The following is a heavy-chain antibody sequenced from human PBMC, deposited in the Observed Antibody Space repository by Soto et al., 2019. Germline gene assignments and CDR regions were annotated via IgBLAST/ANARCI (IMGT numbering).Heavy chain of an antibody. Sequence: QVQLVQSGAEVKKPGSSVKVSCKASGGTFSSYAISWVRQAPGQGLEWMGGIIPIFGTANYAQKFQGRVTITADESTSTAYMELSSLRSEDTAVYYCVFMCAAGTRKRNYYYYGMDVWGQGTTVTVSS. CDR1: GGTFSSYA. CDR3: VFMCAAGTRKRNYYYYGMDV. J-gene: IGHJ6*02. V-gene: IGHV1-69*12. D-gene: IGHD1-1*01. CDR2: IIPIFGTA.